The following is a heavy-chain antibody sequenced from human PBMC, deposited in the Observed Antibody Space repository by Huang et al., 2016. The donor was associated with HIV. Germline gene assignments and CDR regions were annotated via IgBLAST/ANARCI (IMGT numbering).Heavy chain of an antibody. CDR2: INPSAGSA. CDR3: AKDGGFYYDSSGTAVVFDY. D-gene: IGHD3-22*01. CDR1: GYTFTSFY. V-gene: IGHV1-46*01. J-gene: IGHJ4*02. Sequence: QVQLVQSGAEVRKPGASVTVSCNASGYTFTSFYIHWVRRAPGQGLEWMGVINPSAGSATYALKVQDRVTMTRKTSTGTVYMQLSSLRSEDTALYYCAKDGGFYYDSSGTAVVFDYWGQGSLVTVSS.